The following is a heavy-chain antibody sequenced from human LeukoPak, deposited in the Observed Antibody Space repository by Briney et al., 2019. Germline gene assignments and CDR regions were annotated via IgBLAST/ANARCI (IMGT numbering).Heavy chain of an antibody. CDR1: GFTVSSSY. V-gene: IGHV3-53*01. CDR3: AHRKATSWAHDY. Sequence: GGSLRLSCAASGFTVSSSYMSWVRQAPGKGVEWVSVIYSGGSGSTYYADSVKGRFTISRDNSKNTLNLQMNSLRAEDTAVYYCAHRKATSWAHDYWGQGTLVTVSS. D-gene: IGHD2-2*01. J-gene: IGHJ4*02. CDR2: IYSGGSGST.